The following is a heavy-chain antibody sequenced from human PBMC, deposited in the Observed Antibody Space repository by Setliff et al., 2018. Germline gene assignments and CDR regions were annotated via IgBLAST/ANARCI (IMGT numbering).Heavy chain of an antibody. V-gene: IGHV4-39*07. CDR1: GGSISTSSYY. Sequence: SETLSLTCTVSGGSISTSSYYWGWIRQPPGKGLEWIGSIYYSGSTYYNPSLKSRVTISVDTSKKQFSLKLSSVTAADTAVYYCARAYYDSSGYYPLVYWGQGTLVTVSS. CDR2: IYYSGST. D-gene: IGHD3-22*01. CDR3: ARAYYDSSGYYPLVY. J-gene: IGHJ4*02.